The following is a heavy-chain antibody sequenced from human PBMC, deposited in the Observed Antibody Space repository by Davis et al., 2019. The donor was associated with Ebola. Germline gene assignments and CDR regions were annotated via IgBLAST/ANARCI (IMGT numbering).Heavy chain of an antibody. J-gene: IGHJ4*02. CDR2: ISYDGSNK. CDR1: GFTFSSYA. CDR3: ARGSGSYAWGY. Sequence: PGGSLRLSCAASGFTFSSYAMHWVRQAPGKGLEWVAVISYDGSNKYYADSVKGRFTISRDNAKNSLYLQMNSLRAEDTAVYYCARGSGSYAWGYWGQGTLVTVSS. V-gene: IGHV3-30-3*01. D-gene: IGHD1-26*01.